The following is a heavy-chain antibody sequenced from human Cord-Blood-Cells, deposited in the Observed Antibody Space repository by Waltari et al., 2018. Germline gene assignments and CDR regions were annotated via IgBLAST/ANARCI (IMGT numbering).Heavy chain of an antibody. CDR2: IKEDGSEK. CDR3: ARVRSSGDAFDI. CDR1: GFTFSSYW. V-gene: IGHV3-7*04. Sequence: EVQLVESGGGLVQPGGSLRLSCAASGFTFSSYWMSWVRQAPGTGLEWVANIKEDGSEKDYVDSVKGRFTISRDNAKNSLYLQMNSLRAEDTAVYYCARVRSSGDAFDIWGQGTMVTVSS. D-gene: IGHD1-26*01. J-gene: IGHJ3*02.